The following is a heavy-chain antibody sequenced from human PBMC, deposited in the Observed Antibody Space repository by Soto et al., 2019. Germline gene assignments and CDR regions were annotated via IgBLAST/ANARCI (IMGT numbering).Heavy chain of an antibody. Sequence: ASVKVSCKVSGYTLTELSMHWVRQAPGKGLEWMGGSDPEDGETIYAQKFQGRVTMTEDTSTDTAYMELSSLRSEDTAVYYCATTIYGDYDYYYYGMDVWGQGTTVTVSS. D-gene: IGHD4-17*01. J-gene: IGHJ6*02. CDR1: GYTLTELS. CDR3: ATTIYGDYDYYYYGMDV. V-gene: IGHV1-24*01. CDR2: SDPEDGET.